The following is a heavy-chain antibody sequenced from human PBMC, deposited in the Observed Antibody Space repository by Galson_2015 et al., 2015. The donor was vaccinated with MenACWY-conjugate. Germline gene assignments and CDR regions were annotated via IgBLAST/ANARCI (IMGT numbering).Heavy chain of an antibody. CDR3: ARSRELITFDY. V-gene: IGHV1-46*01. Sequence: SVKVSCKASGYTFFSYYLHWVRQAPGQGLEWMGIINPSGGSTSYAQKFQGRVAMTRDTSTSTVYMELSSLGSEDTAVYYCARSRELITFDYWGQGTLVTVSS. CDR2: INPSGGST. CDR1: GYTFFSYY. D-gene: IGHD1-7*01. J-gene: IGHJ4*02.